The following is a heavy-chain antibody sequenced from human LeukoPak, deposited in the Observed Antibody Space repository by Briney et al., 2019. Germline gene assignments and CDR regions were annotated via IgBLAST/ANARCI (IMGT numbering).Heavy chain of an antibody. Sequence: SETLSLTCAVYGGSFSGYYWSWIRQPPGKGLEWIGEINHSGSTNYNPSLKSRVTISVDTSKNQFSLKLSSVTAADTAVYYCAFFCWRYYKEGFDFLGQGTLVTVSS. V-gene: IGHV4-34*01. CDR2: INHSGST. D-gene: IGHD1-26*01. CDR1: GGSFSGYY. J-gene: IGHJ4*01. CDR3: AFFCWRYYKEGFDF.